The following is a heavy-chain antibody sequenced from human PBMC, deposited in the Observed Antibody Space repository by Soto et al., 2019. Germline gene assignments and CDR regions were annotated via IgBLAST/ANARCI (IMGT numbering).Heavy chain of an antibody. Sequence: EVQLVESGGGLIQPGGSLRLSCAASGFTVSSDYMSWVRQAPGKGLEWVSVIYTGGSTYYADSVKGRFTFSRDNSKNTLYLQMNSLRAENPAVYYCARAYGGNPALFDPWGKGTLVTVSS. J-gene: IGHJ5*02. CDR1: GFTVSSDY. V-gene: IGHV3-53*01. CDR2: IYTGGST. D-gene: IGHD4-17*01. CDR3: ARAYGGNPALFDP.